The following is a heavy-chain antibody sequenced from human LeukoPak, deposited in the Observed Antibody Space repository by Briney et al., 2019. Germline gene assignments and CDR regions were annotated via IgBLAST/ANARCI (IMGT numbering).Heavy chain of an antibody. J-gene: IGHJ3*02. Sequence: AMNWVRQAPGKGLEWVSLISGDGGSTYYADSVKGRFTISRDNSKNSLYLQMNSLRTEDTALYYCAKEGDYVWGSYRSNAFDIWGQGTMVTVSS. V-gene: IGHV3-43*02. CDR1: A. D-gene: IGHD3-16*02. CDR3: AKEGDYVWGSYRSNAFDI. CDR2: ISGDGGST.